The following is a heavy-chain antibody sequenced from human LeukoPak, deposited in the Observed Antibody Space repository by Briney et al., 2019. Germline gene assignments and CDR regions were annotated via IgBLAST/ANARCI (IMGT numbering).Heavy chain of an antibody. Sequence: SVKVSCKASGGTFSSYAISWVRQAPGQGLEWMGGVIPIFGTANYAQKFQGRVTITADESTSTAYMELSSLRSEDTAVYYCATLGVGTQQLVGVDCWGQGTLVTVSS. CDR3: ATLGVGTQQLVGVDC. D-gene: IGHD6-13*01. CDR2: VIPIFGTA. CDR1: GGTFSSYA. V-gene: IGHV1-69*13. J-gene: IGHJ4*02.